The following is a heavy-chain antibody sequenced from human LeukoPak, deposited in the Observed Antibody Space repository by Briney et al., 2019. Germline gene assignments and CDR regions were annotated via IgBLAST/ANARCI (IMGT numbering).Heavy chain of an antibody. V-gene: IGHV4-59*08. Sequence: SETLSLTCTVSGGSLRSYYWIWIRQPPGKGLEWIGYIYYSGSTNYNPSLKSRVTISVDMSKNQFSLRLSSVTAADTAVYYCARPPPTGNLQTSWFDPWGQGTLVTVSS. J-gene: IGHJ5*02. CDR1: GGSLRSYY. CDR3: ARPPPTGNLQTSWFDP. CDR2: IYYSGST. D-gene: IGHD4-17*01.